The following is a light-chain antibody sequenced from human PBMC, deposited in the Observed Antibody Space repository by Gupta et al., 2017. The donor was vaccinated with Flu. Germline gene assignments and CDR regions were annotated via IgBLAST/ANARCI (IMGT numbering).Light chain of an antibody. CDR1: SSNIGNNY. CDR3: GTWDSSLSAYV. Sequence: QPLLTQPPSMSTPPGQKFTISCSGTSSNIGNNYVSWYQHLPGTAPNLLIYDNDKQPSGIPDRFSGSPSGTSATLDITGHQTGDEADYYCGTWDSSLSAYVFATGTKVTVL. CDR2: DND. J-gene: IGLJ1*01. V-gene: IGLV1-51*01.